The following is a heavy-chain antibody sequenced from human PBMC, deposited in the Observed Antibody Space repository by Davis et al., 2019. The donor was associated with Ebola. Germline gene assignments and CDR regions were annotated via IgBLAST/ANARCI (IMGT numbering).Heavy chain of an antibody. CDR1: GFRFSTYT. Sequence: GGSLRLSCAASGFRFSTYTMNWVRQAPGKGLEWISYISSSSTNIYYADSVKGRFTISRDNSKNTLYLQMNSLRAEDTAVYYCAKGTNRIAVAGMGQNNWGQGTLVTVSS. CDR3: AKGTNRIAVAGMGQNN. D-gene: IGHD6-19*01. J-gene: IGHJ4*02. V-gene: IGHV3-48*01. CDR2: ISSSSTNI.